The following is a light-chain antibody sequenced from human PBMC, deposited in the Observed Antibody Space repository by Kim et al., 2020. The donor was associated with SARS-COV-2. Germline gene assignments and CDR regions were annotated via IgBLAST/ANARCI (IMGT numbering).Light chain of an antibody. CDR1: SSNIGAGYD. V-gene: IGLV1-40*01. CDR3: QTYDSSLSGSV. J-gene: IGLJ2*01. CDR2: AYT. Sequence: QSVLTQPPSMSGAPGQRVTISCTGSSSNIGAGYDVHWYQQFPGTAPKLLIYAYTKRPSGVPDRFSGSKSGTSASLVITGLQAEDEADYYCQTYDSSLSGSVFGGGTQLTVL.